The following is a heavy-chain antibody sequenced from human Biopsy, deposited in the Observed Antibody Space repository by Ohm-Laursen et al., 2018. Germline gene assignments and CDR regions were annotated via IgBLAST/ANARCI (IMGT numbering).Heavy chain of an antibody. Sequence: TLSLTCAASGFSISSGHYWGWIRQPPGKGLEWIGNIYYDGITYYNPSLKSRVAMSVDTSKNQFSLRLTSVTAADTAVYYCARVAGGYAYYYGMDVWGQGTTVIVSS. V-gene: IGHV4-38-2*01. J-gene: IGHJ6*02. CDR2: IYYDGIT. CDR3: ARVAGGYAYYYGMDV. D-gene: IGHD5-12*01. CDR1: GFSISSGHY.